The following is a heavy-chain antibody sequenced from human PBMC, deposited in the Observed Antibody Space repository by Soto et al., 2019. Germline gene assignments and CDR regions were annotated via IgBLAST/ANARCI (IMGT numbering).Heavy chain of an antibody. D-gene: IGHD6-13*01. CDR1: GSTFSTYA. CDR3: AKAAGSSYGTEYSQH. Sequence: EVQLLESGGCLVQPGGSLRLSCAASGSTFSTYAMNWVRQAPGKGLEWVSLIISSGGSTYYADSVKGRFTISRDNSKTTLYLQMNSLRADDTAVYYCAKAAGSSYGTEYSQHWGQGTLVTVSS. J-gene: IGHJ1*01. V-gene: IGHV3-23*01. CDR2: IISSGGST.